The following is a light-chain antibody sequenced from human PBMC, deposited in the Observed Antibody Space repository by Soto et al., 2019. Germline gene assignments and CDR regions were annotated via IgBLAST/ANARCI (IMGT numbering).Light chain of an antibody. CDR1: QSVSSN. CDR2: VAS. CDR3: QQYNVWPLT. V-gene: IGKV3-15*01. J-gene: IGKJ4*01. Sequence: EIVMTQSPATLSVSPGERVTLSCRASQSVSSNLAWYQQKPGQTPKLLIYVASTRATGIPARFSGSGSGTEFTLTISSLQSEDFAVYYCQQYNVWPLTFGGGTEVEFK.